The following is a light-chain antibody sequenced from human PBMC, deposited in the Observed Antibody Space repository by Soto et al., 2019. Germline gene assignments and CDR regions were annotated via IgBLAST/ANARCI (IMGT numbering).Light chain of an antibody. CDR3: QQSYSTSAIT. CDR1: QGISSY. CDR2: AAS. J-gene: IGKJ5*01. Sequence: AIRMTQSPSSLSASTVDRVTITCRASQGISSYLAWYQQKPGKAPKLLIYAASTLQSGVPSRFSGSGSGTDFTLTISSLQPEDFATYYCQQSYSTSAITFGQGTRLEI. V-gene: IGKV1-8*01.